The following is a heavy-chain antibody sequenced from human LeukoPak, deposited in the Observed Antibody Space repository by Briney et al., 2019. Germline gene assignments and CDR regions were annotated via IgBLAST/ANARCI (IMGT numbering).Heavy chain of an antibody. J-gene: IGHJ5*02. D-gene: IGHD3-10*01. Sequence: GGSLRLSCAASGFTFSNAWMSWVRQAPGKGLEWVGRIKSKIDGGTTDYAAPVKGRFTISRDNAKNTLYLQMNSLRAEDTAVYYCAREAYYYGSGSYYKSPRWNWFDPWGQGTLVTVSS. V-gene: IGHV3-15*05. CDR3: AREAYYYGSGSYYKSPRWNWFDP. CDR1: GFTFSNAW. CDR2: IKSKIDGGTT.